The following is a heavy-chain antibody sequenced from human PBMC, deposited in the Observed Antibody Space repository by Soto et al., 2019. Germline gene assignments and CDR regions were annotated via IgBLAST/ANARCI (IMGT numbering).Heavy chain of an antibody. J-gene: IGHJ4*02. CDR2: ISGSGGST. V-gene: IGHV3-23*01. CDR3: ARVNWHYARYYFDY. CDR1: EFTLASNG. Sequence: GVSLGVWWAAAEFTLASNGRSWVRQGIGKGLEGVSAISGSGGSTFYADSVKGRFTISRDNSRNTLYVQMKSLRADDTAVYYCARVNWHYARYYFDYWGPRTPVPVSS. D-gene: IGHD1-7*01.